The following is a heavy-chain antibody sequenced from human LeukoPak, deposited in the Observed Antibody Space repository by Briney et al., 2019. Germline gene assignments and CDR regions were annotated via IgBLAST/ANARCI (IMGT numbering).Heavy chain of an antibody. Sequence: SVKVSCKASGGSFNSYVITWVRQAPGQGLEWMGRIIPILNVANFAQKFQGRVTITADKSTNTAHMELSSLRSEDTAVYYCTRDRVDYYMDVWGKGTTVTVSS. CDR2: IIPILNVA. CDR1: GGSFNSYV. CDR3: TRDRVDYYMDV. J-gene: IGHJ6*03. V-gene: IGHV1-69*04. D-gene: IGHD2-15*01.